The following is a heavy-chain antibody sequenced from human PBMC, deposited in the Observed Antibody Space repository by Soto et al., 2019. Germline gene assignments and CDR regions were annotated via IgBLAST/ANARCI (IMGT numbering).Heavy chain of an antibody. J-gene: IGHJ5*02. CDR1: GDSVSSNSAA. CDR3: AREGSSSRYKDVRDWFDP. Sequence: SQTLPLTCAISGDSVSSNSAAWNWIRQSPSRGLEWLGRTYYRSKWYNDYAVSVKSRITINPDTSKNQFSLQLNSVTPEDTAVYYCAREGSSSRYKDVRDWFDPWGQGTLVTVSS. D-gene: IGHD6-13*01. V-gene: IGHV6-1*01. CDR2: TYYRSKWYN.